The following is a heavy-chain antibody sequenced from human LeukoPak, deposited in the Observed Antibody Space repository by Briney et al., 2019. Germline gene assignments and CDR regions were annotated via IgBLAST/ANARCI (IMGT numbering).Heavy chain of an antibody. CDR2: INHSGST. V-gene: IGHV4-34*01. D-gene: IGHD5-18*01. J-gene: IGHJ6*04. CDR1: GGSFSSYY. Sequence: PSETLSLTCAVYGGSFSSYYWSWIRQPPGKGLEWIGEINHSGSTNYNPSLKSRVTISVDTSKNQFSLKLSSVTAADTAVYYCARGLTAMVSRGMDVWGKGTTVTVSS. CDR3: ARGLTAMVSRGMDV.